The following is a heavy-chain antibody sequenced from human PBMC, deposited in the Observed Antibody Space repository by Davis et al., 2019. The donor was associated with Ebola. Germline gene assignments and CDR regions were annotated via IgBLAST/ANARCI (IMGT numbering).Heavy chain of an antibody. Sequence: GSLRLSCAVSGDSISSSNWWSWVRQPPGKGLEWIGEISQSGSTNYNPSLKSRVTISVDKSKNQFSLKLSSVTAADTAVYYCARDRRNNWFDPWGQGTLVTVSS. V-gene: IGHV4-4*02. CDR1: GDSISSSNW. J-gene: IGHJ5*02. CDR2: ISQSGST. CDR3: ARDRRNNWFDP.